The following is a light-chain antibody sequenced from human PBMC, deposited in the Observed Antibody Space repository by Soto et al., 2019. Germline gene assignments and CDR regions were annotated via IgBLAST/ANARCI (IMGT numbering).Light chain of an antibody. J-gene: IGKJ1*01. V-gene: IGKV2-28*01. Sequence: DIVMTQSPLSLPVTPGEPASISCRSSQSLLHSNGYNYLGWYLQKPGQSPQLLIYLGSYRASGVPDRFSGSGSGTDFTLKISRVEAEDVGVYYCMQALQTRTFGQGTKVEI. CDR3: MQALQTRT. CDR1: QSLLHSNGYNY. CDR2: LGS.